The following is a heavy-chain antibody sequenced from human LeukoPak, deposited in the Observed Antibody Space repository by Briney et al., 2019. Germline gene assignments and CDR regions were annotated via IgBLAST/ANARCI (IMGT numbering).Heavy chain of an antibody. D-gene: IGHD3-10*01. CDR1: GFTFSSYA. V-gene: IGHV3-23*01. CDR2: ISGSGGST. CDR3: AKDREIWFGELLRGNYGMDV. J-gene: IGHJ6*02. Sequence: GGSLRLSCAASGFTFSSYAMSWVRQAPGKGLEWVSAISGSGGSTYYADSVKGRFTISRDNSKNTLYLQMNSLGAEDTAVYYCAKDREIWFGELLRGNYGMDVWGQGTTVTVSS.